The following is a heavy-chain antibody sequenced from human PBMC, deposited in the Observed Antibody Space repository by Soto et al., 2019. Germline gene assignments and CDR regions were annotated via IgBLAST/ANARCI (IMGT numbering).Heavy chain of an antibody. Sequence: GGSLRLSCAASGFTFSIYAMSWVRQAPGKGLEWVSAISGSGDNTYYADPVKGRFTISRDNSKNTLYLQMNSLRAEDTAVYYCAKDSGIPRGTLIPNRFDPWGQGTLVTVSS. V-gene: IGHV3-23*01. D-gene: IGHD1-1*01. CDR3: AKDSGIPRGTLIPNRFDP. J-gene: IGHJ5*02. CDR1: GFTFSIYA. CDR2: ISGSGDNT.